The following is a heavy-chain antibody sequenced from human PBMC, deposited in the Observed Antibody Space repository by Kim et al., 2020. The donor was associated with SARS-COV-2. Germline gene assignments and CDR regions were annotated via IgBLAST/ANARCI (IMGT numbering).Heavy chain of an antibody. CDR2: IWYDGSNK. V-gene: IGHV3-33*06. Sequence: GGSLRLSCAASGFTFSSYGMHWVRQAPGKGLEWVAVIWYDGSNKYYADSMKGRFTISRDNSKNTLYLQMNSLRAEDTAVYYCAKDWEKGYSYGYYYYYYGMDVWGQGTTVTVSS. D-gene: IGHD5-18*01. CDR3: AKDWEKGYSYGYYYYYYGMDV. J-gene: IGHJ6*02. CDR1: GFTFSSYG.